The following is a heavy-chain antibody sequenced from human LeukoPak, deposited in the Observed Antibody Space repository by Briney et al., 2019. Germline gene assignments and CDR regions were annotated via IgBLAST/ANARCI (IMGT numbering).Heavy chain of an antibody. CDR1: GLTFSTSG. Sequence: GGSLRLSCTASGLTFSTSGFSWVRQAPGKGLEWVASIGPTGSDRYHADSIKGRFTISRDNANNFLYLQMNSLRAEDTAVYYCATETNGRHYDYWGQGTLLTVSS. J-gene: IGHJ4*02. V-gene: IGHV3-21*06. CDR3: ATETNGRHYDY. D-gene: IGHD1-14*01. CDR2: IGPTGSDR.